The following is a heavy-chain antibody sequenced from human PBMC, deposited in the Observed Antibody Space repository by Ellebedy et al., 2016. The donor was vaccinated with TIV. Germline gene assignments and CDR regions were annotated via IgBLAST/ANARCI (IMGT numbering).Heavy chain of an antibody. CDR1: GFTFSCCA. CDR3: AREVWNPAS. J-gene: IGHJ4*02. V-gene: IGHV3-23*01. Sequence: GESLKISCAASGFTFSCCAMSWVRQTPGKGLEWVSVISNSGDTTYADYVKGRFTISSDNSKDTLFLQMNSLRAEDTGVYYCAREVWNPASWGQGTLVTVSS. D-gene: IGHD1-1*01. CDR2: ISNSGDTT.